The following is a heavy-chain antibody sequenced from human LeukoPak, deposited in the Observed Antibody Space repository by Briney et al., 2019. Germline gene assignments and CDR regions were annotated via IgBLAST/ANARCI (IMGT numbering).Heavy chain of an antibody. CDR3: AKEDYSSSWYALDY. CDR1: GFTFDDYA. J-gene: IGHJ4*02. Sequence: TGRSLRLSCAASGFTFDDYAIYWVRQGPGKGLEWFSLISGDGGSIYYADSVKGRFTISRDNSKNSLYLQMNSLRTEDTALYYCAKEDYSSSWYALDYWGQGTLVTVSS. V-gene: IGHV3-43*02. CDR2: ISGDGGSI. D-gene: IGHD6-13*01.